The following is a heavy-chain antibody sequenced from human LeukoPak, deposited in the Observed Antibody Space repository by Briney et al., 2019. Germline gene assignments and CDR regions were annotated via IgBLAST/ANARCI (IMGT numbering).Heavy chain of an antibody. CDR1: GFTFSSYA. V-gene: IGHV3-30*04. D-gene: IGHD7-27*01. CDR3: GRGHWGLDY. J-gene: IGHJ4*02. Sequence: GRSLRLSCAASGFTFSSYAMHWVRQAPGKGLEWVAVISYDGSNKYYADSVKGRFTISRDNSKNTLYLQMNSLRGEDTAIYYCGRGHWGLDYWGQGALVTVSS. CDR2: ISYDGSNK.